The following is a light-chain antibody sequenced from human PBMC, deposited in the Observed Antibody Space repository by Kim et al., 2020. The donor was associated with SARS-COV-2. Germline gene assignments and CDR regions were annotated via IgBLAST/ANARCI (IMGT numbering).Light chain of an antibody. CDR3: QQCFTTPWLT. CDR2: AAS. V-gene: IGKV1-39*01. J-gene: IGKJ4*01. Sequence: DIQMTQSPSYLSASVGDRVTITCRASQRISTYLNWYQQQPGKAPRLLIYAASSLQSGVPSRFSGSGSGTDFTLTINSLQPEDFATYYCQQCFTTPWLTCGGGTKLDI. CDR1: QRISTY.